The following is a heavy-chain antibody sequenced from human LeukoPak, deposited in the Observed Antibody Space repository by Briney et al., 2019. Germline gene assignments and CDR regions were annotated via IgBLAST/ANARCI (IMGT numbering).Heavy chain of an antibody. J-gene: IGHJ5*02. CDR1: GGSISSYY. CDR3: ARVWLANTWSPFDP. Sequence: PSETLSLTCTGSGGSISSYYWSWIRQPAGKGLEWIGRIYTSGSTNYNPSLKSRVTMSVDTSKNQFSLKLSSVTAADTAVYYCARVWLANTWSPFDPWGQGTLVTVSS. V-gene: IGHV4-4*07. D-gene: IGHD2-21*01. CDR2: IYTSGST.